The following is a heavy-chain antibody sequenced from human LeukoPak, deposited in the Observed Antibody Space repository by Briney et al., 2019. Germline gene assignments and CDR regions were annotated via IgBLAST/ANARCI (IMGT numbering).Heavy chain of an antibody. D-gene: IGHD1-26*01. CDR3: AKRRRSGTYFRSDGFDI. CDR1: GYSFSSYW. V-gene: IGHV5-51*01. CDR2: IYPGDSDT. J-gene: IGHJ3*02. Sequence: GESLKISCEGSGYSFSSYWIAWVRQMPGKGLEWMGIIYPGDSDTRYSPSFQGQVTISADKSITTAYLQWSSLKASDTAVYYCAKRRRSGTYFRSDGFDIWGQGTMVTVSS.